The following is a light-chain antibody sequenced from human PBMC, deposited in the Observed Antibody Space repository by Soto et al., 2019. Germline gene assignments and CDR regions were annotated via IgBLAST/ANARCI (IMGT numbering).Light chain of an antibody. CDR1: SSDVGGYNY. V-gene: IGLV2-14*01. CDR3: GSYTSSSTHV. J-gene: IGLJ1*01. CDR2: DVS. Sequence: QSVPTQPASVSGSPGQSITISCTGTSSDVGGYNYVSWYQQHPGKAPKLMIYDVSNRPSGVSDRFSGSKSGNTASLTISGLQAEDEADYYCGSYTSSSTHVFGTGTKVTVL.